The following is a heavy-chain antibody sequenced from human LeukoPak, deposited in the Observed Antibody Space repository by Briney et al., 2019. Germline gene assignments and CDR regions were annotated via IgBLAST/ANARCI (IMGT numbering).Heavy chain of an antibody. D-gene: IGHD3-22*01. CDR3: ARERIEYYDSSGENYYYYGMDV. CDR1: GYTFTSYY. CDR2: INPSGGST. Sequence: ASVKVSCKASGYTFTSYYMHWVRQAPGQGLEWMGIINPSGGSTSYAQKFQGRVTMTRDTSTSTDYMELSSLRSEDTAVYYCARERIEYYDSSGENYYYYGMDVWGQGTTVTVSS. J-gene: IGHJ6*02. V-gene: IGHV1-46*01.